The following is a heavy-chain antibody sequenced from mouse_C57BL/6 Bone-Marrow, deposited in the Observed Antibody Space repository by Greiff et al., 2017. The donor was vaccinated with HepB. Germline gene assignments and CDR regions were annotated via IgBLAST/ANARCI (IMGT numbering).Heavy chain of an antibody. CDR1: GYSITNGNHW. CDR2: ISSSGST. V-gene: IGHV3-4*01. Sequence: EVKLMESGPALVKPSQPVSLTCTVTGYSITNGNHWWNWIRQVSGSKLEWIGYISSSGSTDSNPSLKSRISITRDTSKNQLFLQLNSVTTEDIATYYCARDYYGSSYSYWYFDVWGTGTTVTVSS. J-gene: IGHJ1*03. D-gene: IGHD1-1*01. CDR3: ARDYYGSSYSYWYFDV.